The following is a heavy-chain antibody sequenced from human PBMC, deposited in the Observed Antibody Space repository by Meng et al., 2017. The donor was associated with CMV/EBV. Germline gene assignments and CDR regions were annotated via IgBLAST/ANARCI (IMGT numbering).Heavy chain of an antibody. CDR1: GFTVGDYA. Sequence: GESLKISCTASGFTVGDYAMSWVRQAPGKGLEWVGFIRSKAYGGTTEYAASVKGRFTISRDDSKSIAYLQMNSLKTEDTAVYYCTSGFTVTIYYYYGMDVWGQGTTVTVSS. CDR3: TSGFTVTIYYYYGMDV. CDR2: IRSKAYGGTT. V-gene: IGHV3-49*04. J-gene: IGHJ6*02. D-gene: IGHD4-11*01.